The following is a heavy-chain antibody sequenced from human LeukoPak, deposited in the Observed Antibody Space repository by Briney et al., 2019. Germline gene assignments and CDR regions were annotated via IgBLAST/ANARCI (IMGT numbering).Heavy chain of an antibody. CDR3: ARRRSGYYHRNWFDP. J-gene: IGHJ5*02. CDR2: IYYSGST. Sequence: SETLSLTCTVSGGSIRSYYWSWIRQPPGKGLEWIGYIYYSGSTNYNPSLKSRVTISLDTSKNQFSLKLSSVTAADTAVYYCARRRSGYYHRNWFDPWGQGTLVTVSS. D-gene: IGHD3-3*01. V-gene: IGHV4-59*12. CDR1: GGSIRSYY.